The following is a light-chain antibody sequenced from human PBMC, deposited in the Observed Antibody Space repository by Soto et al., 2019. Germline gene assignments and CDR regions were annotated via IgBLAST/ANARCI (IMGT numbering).Light chain of an antibody. CDR2: AAS. CDR1: QTISSW. Sequence: DIQVTQSPSTLSGSVVDRVTITCRASQTISSWLAWYQQKPGEAPKVLIYAASRLQSGVPSRFSGSGAGSVFTLTISSLQPEDFATYYCQQSDRTPIPFGQGTRLEI. V-gene: IGKV1-39*01. CDR3: QQSDRTPIP. J-gene: IGKJ5*01.